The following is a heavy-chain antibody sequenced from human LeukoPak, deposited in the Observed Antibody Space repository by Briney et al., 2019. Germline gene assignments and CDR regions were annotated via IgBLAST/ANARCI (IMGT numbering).Heavy chain of an antibody. Sequence: GGSLRLSCAASGFTFSSYWMHWVRQAPGKGLEWVSAISGSGGSTYYADSVKGRFTISRDNSKNTLYLQMNSLRAEDTAVYYCAKQNLYNWFDPWGQGTLVTVSS. CDR1: GFTFSSYW. D-gene: IGHD1-14*01. V-gene: IGHV3-23*01. CDR3: AKQNLYNWFDP. J-gene: IGHJ5*02. CDR2: ISGSGGST.